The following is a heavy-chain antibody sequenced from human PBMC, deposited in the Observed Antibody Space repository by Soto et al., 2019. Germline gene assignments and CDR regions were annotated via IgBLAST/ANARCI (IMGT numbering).Heavy chain of an antibody. CDR3: ARALDVSVAGAFAY. V-gene: IGHV1-18*01. Sequence: HLGQSGAEVKTPGASVKVSCKASGYSFTTYGFTWLRQAPGQGLEWLGWINAQNGYAKYAQNLQGRVTLTTDTSTITAYMELRSLRSDDTAAYYCARALDVSVAGAFAYWGQGTLVIVSS. CDR2: INAQNGYA. CDR1: GYSFTTYG. J-gene: IGHJ4*02. D-gene: IGHD6-19*01.